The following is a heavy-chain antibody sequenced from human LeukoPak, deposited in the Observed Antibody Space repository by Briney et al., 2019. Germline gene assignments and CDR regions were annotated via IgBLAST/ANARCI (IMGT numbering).Heavy chain of an antibody. CDR1: GGSISSYY. V-gene: IGHV4-59*01. CDR3: ARADSGYDDYYYYYMDV. Sequence: SETLSLTCTVSGGSISSYYWKWIRQPPGKGLEWIGYIYSSGTTNYNPSLKSRVTISVDTSKKQFSLKLSCGTAADTAVYYCARADSGYDDYYYYYMDVWGKGTTVTISS. CDR2: IYSSGTT. D-gene: IGHD5-12*01. J-gene: IGHJ6*03.